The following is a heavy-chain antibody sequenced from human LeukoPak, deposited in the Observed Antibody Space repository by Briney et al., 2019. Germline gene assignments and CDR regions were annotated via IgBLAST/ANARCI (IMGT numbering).Heavy chain of an antibody. V-gene: IGHV3-20*04. D-gene: IGHD3-22*01. Sequence: GGSLRLSRAASGVSFDDYGLTWVRQAPGKGVEWVSGINWNGDSADYADSVKGRFTISRDNAKNSLYLQMNSLRAEDTALYYCARDLRVVITGSFDSWGQGTLVTVSS. CDR1: GVSFDDYG. J-gene: IGHJ4*02. CDR3: ARDLRVVITGSFDS. CDR2: INWNGDSA.